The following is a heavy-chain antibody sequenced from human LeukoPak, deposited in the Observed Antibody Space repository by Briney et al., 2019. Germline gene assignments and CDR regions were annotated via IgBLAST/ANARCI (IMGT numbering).Heavy chain of an antibody. V-gene: IGHV4-38-2*02. J-gene: IGHJ5*01. D-gene: IGHD2-15*01. CDR3: ARLSGIYCDRGSCFNYFDS. Sequence: PSETLSLTCTVYGYSISSGYYWGWIRQPPGKGLEWIGSIYHSGSTFYNPSLKSRVTISVDTSKNQFPLRLTPVTAADTAVYYCARLSGIYCDRGSCFNYFDSWGQGALVTVSS. CDR2: IYHSGST. CDR1: GYSISSGYY.